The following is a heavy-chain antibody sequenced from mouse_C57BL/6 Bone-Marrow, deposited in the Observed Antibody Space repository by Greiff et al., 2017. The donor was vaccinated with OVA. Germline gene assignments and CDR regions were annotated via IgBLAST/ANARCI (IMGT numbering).Heavy chain of an antibody. CDR3: ARQGDSAGSAGFAY. D-gene: IGHD3-2*02. CDR1: EYEFPSHD. V-gene: IGHV5-2*01. CDR2: INSDGGSP. Sequence: DVMLVESGGGLVQPGESLKLSCESNEYEFPSHDMSWVRKTPEKRLELVAAINSDGGSPYYPATMESRFIISCANTTKTLSLQMSSLRAEDTALYYCARQGDSAGSAGFAYWGQGTLVTVSA. J-gene: IGHJ3*01.